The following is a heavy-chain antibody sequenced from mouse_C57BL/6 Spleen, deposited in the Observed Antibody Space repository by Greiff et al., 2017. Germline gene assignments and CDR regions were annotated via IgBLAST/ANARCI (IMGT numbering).Heavy chain of an antibody. CDR3: ARDGYHFDY. D-gene: IGHD2-2*01. CDR2: IRNKANGYTT. CDR1: GFTFTDYY. Sequence: VKLMESGGGLVQPGGSLSLSCAASGFTFTDYYMSWVRQPPGKALEWLGFIRNKANGYTTEYSASVKGRFTISRDNSQSILYLQMNALRAEDSATYYCARDGYHFDYWGQGTTLTVSS. J-gene: IGHJ2*01. V-gene: IGHV7-3*01.